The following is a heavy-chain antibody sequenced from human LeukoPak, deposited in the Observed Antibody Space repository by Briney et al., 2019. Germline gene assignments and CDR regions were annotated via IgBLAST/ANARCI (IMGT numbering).Heavy chain of an antibody. D-gene: IGHD6-19*01. Sequence: KYSQTLSLTCAVSGGSISSGGYSWSWIRQPPGKGLEWIGYIYHRGSTYYNPSLKSRVTISVDRSKNQFSLKLSSVTAADTAVYYCAREAGYSSGWYGYYDYWGQGTLVTVSS. CDR3: AREAGYSSGWYGYYDY. J-gene: IGHJ4*02. V-gene: IGHV4-30-2*01. CDR2: IYHRGST. CDR1: GGSISSGGYS.